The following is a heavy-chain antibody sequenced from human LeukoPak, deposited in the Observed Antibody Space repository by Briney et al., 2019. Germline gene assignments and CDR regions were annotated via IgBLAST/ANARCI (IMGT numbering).Heavy chain of an antibody. V-gene: IGHV3-30*03. Sequence: GRSLRLSCAASGFTFSSYGMHWVRQAPGKGLEWVAVISYDGSNKYYADSVKGRFTISRDNSKNTLYLQMNSLRAEDTAVYYCAVNYYDSSGSGMDVWGQGTTVTVSS. J-gene: IGHJ6*02. CDR2: ISYDGSNK. CDR3: AVNYYDSSGSGMDV. D-gene: IGHD3-22*01. CDR1: GFTFSSYG.